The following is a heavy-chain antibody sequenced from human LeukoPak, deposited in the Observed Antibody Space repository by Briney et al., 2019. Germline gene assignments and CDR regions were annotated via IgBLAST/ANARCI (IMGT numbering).Heavy chain of an antibody. Sequence: SETLYLTCTVSGGSISSYYWSWIRQPPGKGLEWIGYIYYSGSTNYNPSLKSRVTISVDASKNQFSLKLSSVTAADTAVYYCARRVAAAGSGWFDPWGQGTLVTVSS. J-gene: IGHJ5*02. CDR1: GGSISSYY. V-gene: IGHV4-59*12. CDR3: ARRVAAAGSGWFDP. CDR2: IYYSGST. D-gene: IGHD6-13*01.